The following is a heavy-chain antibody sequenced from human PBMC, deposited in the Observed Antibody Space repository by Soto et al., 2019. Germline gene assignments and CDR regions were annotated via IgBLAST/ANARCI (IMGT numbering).Heavy chain of an antibody. V-gene: IGHV1-69*02. J-gene: IGHJ4*02. CDR1: GGTFSSYT. CDR2: IIPTLGIA. Sequence: SVKVSCKASGGTFSSYTISWVRQAPGQGLEWMGRIIPTLGIANYAQKFQGRVTITADKSTSTAYMELSSLRSEDTAVYYCARKGDSSGYYEPYFDYWGQGTLVTVSS. CDR3: ARKGDSSGYYEPYFDY. D-gene: IGHD3-22*01.